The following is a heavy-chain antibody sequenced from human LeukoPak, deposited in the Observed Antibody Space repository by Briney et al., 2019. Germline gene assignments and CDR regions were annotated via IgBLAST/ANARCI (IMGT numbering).Heavy chain of an antibody. CDR2: ISGSGGST. Sequence: GGSLRLSCAASGFTFSNAWMSWVRQAPGKGLEWVSAISGSGGSTYYADSVKGRFTISRDNSKNTLYLQMNSLRAEDTAVYYCARGEVATTYYYGMDVWGQGTTVTVSS. J-gene: IGHJ6*02. V-gene: IGHV3-23*01. CDR3: ARGEVATTYYYGMDV. CDR1: GFTFSNAW. D-gene: IGHD5-12*01.